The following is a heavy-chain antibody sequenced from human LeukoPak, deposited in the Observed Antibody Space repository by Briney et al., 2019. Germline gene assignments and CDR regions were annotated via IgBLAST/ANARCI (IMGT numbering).Heavy chain of an antibody. J-gene: IGHJ4*02. CDR2: ISGSGGST. Sequence: PGGSLRLSCAASGFTFSSYAMSWVRQAPGKRLEWVSAISGSGGSTYYADSVKGRFTISRDNSKNTLYLQMNSLRAEDTAVYYCAKGHSGSYNFDYWGQGTLVTVSS. CDR1: GFTFSSYA. V-gene: IGHV3-23*01. CDR3: AKGHSGSYNFDY. D-gene: IGHD1-26*01.